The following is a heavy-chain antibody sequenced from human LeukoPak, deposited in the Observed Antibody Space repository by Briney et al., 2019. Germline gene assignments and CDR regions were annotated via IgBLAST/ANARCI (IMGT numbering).Heavy chain of an antibody. D-gene: IGHD4-17*01. CDR3: AGSEEGDYGSY. Sequence: SETLSLTCTVSGGSISSYYWSWIRQPPGKGLEWIGYIYYRGSTNYNPSLKSRVTISVDTSKNQFSLKLNSVTAADTAVYYCAGSEEGDYGSYWGQGTLVTVSS. J-gene: IGHJ4*02. V-gene: IGHV4-59*08. CDR1: GGSISSYY. CDR2: IYYRGST.